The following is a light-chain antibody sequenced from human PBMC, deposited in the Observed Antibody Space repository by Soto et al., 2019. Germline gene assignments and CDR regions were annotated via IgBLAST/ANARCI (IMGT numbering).Light chain of an antibody. CDR1: SSDIGAHTY. V-gene: IGLV2-14*01. Sequence: QSALTQPASVSGSPGQSITISCTGTSSDIGAHTYVSWFQQHPGKVPKVIIYNVSTRPSGISDRFSGSKSGNTASLTISGLQAEDEADYYCSSYAGGFVVFGGGTK. CDR2: NVS. J-gene: IGLJ2*01. CDR3: SSYAGGFVV.